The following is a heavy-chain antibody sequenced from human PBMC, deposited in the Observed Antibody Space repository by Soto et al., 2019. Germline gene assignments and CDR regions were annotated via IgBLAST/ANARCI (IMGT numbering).Heavy chain of an antibody. Sequence: GESLKISCKGSGYSFASYWIGWVLQMPWKGLEWMGIIYPGDSDTRYSPSFQGQVTISADKSISTAYLQWSSLKASDTAMYYCARQANYYYYGMDVWGQGTTVTVSS. CDR1: GYSFASYW. J-gene: IGHJ6*02. CDR2: IYPGDSDT. V-gene: IGHV5-51*01. CDR3: ARQANYYYYGMDV.